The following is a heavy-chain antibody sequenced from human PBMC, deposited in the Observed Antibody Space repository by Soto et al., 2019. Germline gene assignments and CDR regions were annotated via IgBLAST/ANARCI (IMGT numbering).Heavy chain of an antibody. CDR3: AKAPYYDSSGLNYFDY. V-gene: IGHV3-23*01. Sequence: PGGSLRLSCASSGFTFSSYAMSWVRQAPGKGLEWVSAISGSGGSTYYADSVKGRFTISRDNSKNTLYLQMNSLRAEDPAVYYCAKAPYYDSSGLNYFDYWGQGTLVTVSS. J-gene: IGHJ4*02. D-gene: IGHD3-22*01. CDR1: GFTFSSYA. CDR2: ISGSGGST.